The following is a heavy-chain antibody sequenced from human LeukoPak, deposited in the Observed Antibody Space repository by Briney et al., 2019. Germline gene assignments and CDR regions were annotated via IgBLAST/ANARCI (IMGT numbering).Heavy chain of an antibody. D-gene: IGHD3-10*01. CDR2: ISSSGSTL. Sequence: GGSLRLSCVASGFTFSTYEMHWVRQAPGKGLEWISYISSSGSTLYYADFAKGRFTISGDNAKNSLYLQMNSLRAEDTAVYYCARYQLWFGEPWGQGTLVTVSS. V-gene: IGHV3-48*03. CDR1: GFTFSTYE. J-gene: IGHJ5*02. CDR3: ARYQLWFGEP.